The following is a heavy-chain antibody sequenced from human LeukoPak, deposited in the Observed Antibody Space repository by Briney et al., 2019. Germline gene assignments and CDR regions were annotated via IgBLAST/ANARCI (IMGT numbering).Heavy chain of an antibody. Sequence: GGSLRLSCAASGFTFSSYEMNWVRQAPGKGLEWVSYISSSGSTIYYADSVKGRFTIFRDNAKNSLYLQMNSLRAEDTAVYYCARLAYSGSYSWFDPWGQGTLVTVSS. CDR1: GFTFSSYE. V-gene: IGHV3-48*03. CDR3: ARLAYSGSYSWFDP. D-gene: IGHD1-26*01. CDR2: ISSSGSTI. J-gene: IGHJ5*02.